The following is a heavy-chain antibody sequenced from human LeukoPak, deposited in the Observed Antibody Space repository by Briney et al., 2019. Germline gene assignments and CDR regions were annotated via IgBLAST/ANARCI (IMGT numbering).Heavy chain of an antibody. D-gene: IGHD2-15*01. Sequence: ASVKVSCKASGGTFTIYAISWVRQAPGQGLEWMGGIIPIFGTANYAQTFHGRVTITTDESTSTPYMELSSLRSEDTAVYYCAGDSAVVVVAATPWYYYMDVWGKGTTVTVSS. V-gene: IGHV1-69*05. CDR3: AGDSAVVVVAATPWYYYMDV. CDR1: GGTFTIYA. J-gene: IGHJ6*03. CDR2: IIPIFGTA.